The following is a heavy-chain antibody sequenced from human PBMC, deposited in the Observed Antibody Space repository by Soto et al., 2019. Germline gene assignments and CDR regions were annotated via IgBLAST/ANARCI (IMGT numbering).Heavy chain of an antibody. D-gene: IGHD3-22*01. CDR1: GFTFGRYA. CDR3: AKHMDDSGYFYVEGADH. J-gene: IGHJ4*02. Sequence: HVQLVESGGGAVQPGRSLRLSCVASGFTFGRYAMHWVRQFPGRGLEWVAVISYTGANTYYVGSVRGRFTISRDNSKNTVYLQMNSLRAEDTAMYYCAKHMDDSGYFYVEGADHWGQGTLVTVSS. V-gene: IGHV3-30*18. CDR2: ISYTGANT.